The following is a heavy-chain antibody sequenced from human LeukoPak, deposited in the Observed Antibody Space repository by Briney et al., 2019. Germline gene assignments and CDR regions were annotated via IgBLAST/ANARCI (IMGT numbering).Heavy chain of an antibody. J-gene: IGHJ4*02. CDR2: ISGSGGST. Sequence: GGSLRLSCAASGFTFSSYAMSWVRQAPGKGLEWVSAISGSGGSTYYADSVKGRFTISRDNSKNTLYLQMNSLRAEDTAVYYCANNLKVGYCSGGSYYGRRDVDYWGQGTLVTVSS. V-gene: IGHV3-23*01. CDR3: ANNLKVGYCSGGSYYGRRDVDY. D-gene: IGHD2-15*01. CDR1: GFTFSSYA.